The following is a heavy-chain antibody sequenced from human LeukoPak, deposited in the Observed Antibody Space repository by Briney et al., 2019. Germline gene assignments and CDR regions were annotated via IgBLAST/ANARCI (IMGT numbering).Heavy chain of an antibody. Sequence: PGGSLRLSCAASGFTFSSYEMNWVRQAPGKGLEWVSYISFSGSTIYYADSVKGRFTISRDNAKNSLYVQMNSLRAEDTAVYYCARDSCSGGNCLYYFDYWGQGTLVTVFS. D-gene: IGHD2-15*01. CDR2: ISFSGSTI. V-gene: IGHV3-48*03. CDR3: ARDSCSGGNCLYYFDY. J-gene: IGHJ4*02. CDR1: GFTFSSYE.